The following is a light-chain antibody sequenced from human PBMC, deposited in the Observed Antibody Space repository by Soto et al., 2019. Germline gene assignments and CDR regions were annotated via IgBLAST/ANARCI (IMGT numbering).Light chain of an antibody. V-gene: IGKV2-28*01. CDR1: QSLLNNRGYAY. J-gene: IGKJ4*01. Sequence: IVMTQSPLSLPVVPGEPASISCRSSQSLLNNRGYAYLDWYVQKPGQSPQLLIYLGSNRASGVPDRFSGSVSGTDFTPKISRVESEDVGIYYCMQVLQFPMTFGGGTKVEI. CDR2: LGS. CDR3: MQVLQFPMT.